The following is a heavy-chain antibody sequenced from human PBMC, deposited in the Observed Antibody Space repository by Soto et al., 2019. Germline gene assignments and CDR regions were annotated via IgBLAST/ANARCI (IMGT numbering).Heavy chain of an antibody. V-gene: IGHV3-21*01. CDR3: ARDEDGIAPAGLDY. D-gene: IGHD6-13*01. J-gene: IGHJ4*02. Sequence: PGGSLRLSCAASGFTFSSYSMNWVRQAPGKGLEWVSSISSSSSYIYYADSVKGRFTISRDNAKNSLYLQMNSLRAEDTAVYYCARDEDGIAPAGLDYWGQGTLVTVSS. CDR2: ISSSSSYI. CDR1: GFTFSSYS.